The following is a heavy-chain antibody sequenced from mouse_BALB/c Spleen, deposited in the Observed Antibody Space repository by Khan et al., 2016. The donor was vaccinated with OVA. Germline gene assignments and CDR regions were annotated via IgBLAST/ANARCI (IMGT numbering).Heavy chain of an antibody. CDR3: ARVYGGDFDY. D-gene: IGHD1-1*01. J-gene: IGHJ2*01. V-gene: IGHV3-2*02. CDR1: GYSITSDYA. Sequence: EVKLEESGPGLVKPSQSLSLICTVTGYSITSDYAWNWIRQFPGNKLEWMGFISYSGKTNYNPSLKSRISITRDTSKNQFFLHLNSVTTEDTATDYCARVYGGDFDYWGQGTTLTVSS. CDR2: ISYSGKT.